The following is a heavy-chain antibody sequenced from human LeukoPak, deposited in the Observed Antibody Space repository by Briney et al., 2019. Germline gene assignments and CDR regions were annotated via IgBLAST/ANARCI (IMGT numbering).Heavy chain of an antibody. J-gene: IGHJ3*02. CDR1: GYTFTSYD. Sequence: SVKVSCKASGYTFTSYDINWVRQAPGQGLEWMGRIIPIFGTANYAQKFQGRVTITTDESTSTAYMELSSLRSEDTAVYYCARDPTANLGYCSGGSCYSGGGDAFDIWGQGTMVTVSS. CDR2: IIPIFGTA. CDR3: ARDPTANLGYCSGGSCYSGGGDAFDI. V-gene: IGHV1-69*05. D-gene: IGHD2-15*01.